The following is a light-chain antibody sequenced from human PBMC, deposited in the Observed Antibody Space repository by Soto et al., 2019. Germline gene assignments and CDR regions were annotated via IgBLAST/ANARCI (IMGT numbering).Light chain of an antibody. V-gene: IGLV2-14*01. CDR2: EVS. Sequence: QSALTQPASVSGSPGQSITISCTGTSSDVGGYNYVSWYQQHPGKAPKLMIYEVSNRPSGVSNRFSGSKSGNTASLTISGLQSEDEAEYYFSSYTSSSTLVFGTGTKLTVL. J-gene: IGLJ1*01. CDR1: SSDVGGYNY. CDR3: SSYTSSSTLV.